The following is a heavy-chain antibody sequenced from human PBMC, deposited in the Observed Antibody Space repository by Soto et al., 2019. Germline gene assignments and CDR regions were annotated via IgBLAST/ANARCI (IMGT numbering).Heavy chain of an antibody. CDR3: ASDAPSYGDSQNAIDY. CDR1: GGSISSGDYY. D-gene: IGHD4-17*01. CDR2: IYYSGST. J-gene: IGHJ4*02. V-gene: IGHV4-30-4*01. Sequence: QVQLQESGPGLVKPSQTLSLTCTVSGGSISSGDYYWSWIRQPPGKGLEWIGYIYYSGSTYYNPSHKSRVTIPXXTXKXRFSLKLSSVTAADTAVYYCASDAPSYGDSQNAIDYWGQGTLVTVSS.